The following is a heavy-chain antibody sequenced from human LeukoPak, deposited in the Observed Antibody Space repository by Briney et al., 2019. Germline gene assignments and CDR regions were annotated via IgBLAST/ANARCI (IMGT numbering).Heavy chain of an antibody. CDR3: SRDQYYSGWYVNF. CDR2: ISNSANTI. Sequence: PGGSLRLSCAASGFTFSDYYMSWIRQAPGKGLEWVSSISNSANTIYYADSVKGRFTISRDNAKNSPYLQMKSLRAEDTAVYYCSRDQYYSGWYVNFWGQGTLVTVSS. D-gene: IGHD6-19*01. J-gene: IGHJ4*02. V-gene: IGHV3-11*01. CDR1: GFTFSDYY.